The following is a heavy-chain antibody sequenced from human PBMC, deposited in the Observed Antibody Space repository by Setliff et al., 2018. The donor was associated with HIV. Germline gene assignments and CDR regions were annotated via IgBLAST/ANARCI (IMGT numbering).Heavy chain of an antibody. J-gene: IGHJ6*03. CDR2: VHSNGFK. D-gene: IGHD3-22*01. V-gene: IGHV4-61*09. CDR3: ARGVVGSYYDYVNIYYHDYIDL. Sequence: TSETLSLTCDVSGVSINSGDYSWNWIRQPAGKRLEWIGHVHSNGFKNYNSSLESRVDISVDTSKNQISLKVDSVTAADTAIYFCARGVVGSYYDYVNIYYHDYIDLWGKGTTVTVSS. CDR1: GVSINSGDYS.